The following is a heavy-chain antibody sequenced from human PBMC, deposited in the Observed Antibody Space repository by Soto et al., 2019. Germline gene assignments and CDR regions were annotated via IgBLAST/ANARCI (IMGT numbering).Heavy chain of an antibody. Sequence: SETLSLTCTVSGGSTSSGGYYWSWIRQYPGKGLEWIGFVYYSGSTYYNPSLKSRVTISVDTSKNQFSLKLSSVTAADTAVYYCARQGVRGVIITVFDYWGQGTLVTVSS. CDR3: ARQGVRGVIITVFDY. V-gene: IGHV4-39*01. D-gene: IGHD3-10*01. CDR2: VYYSGST. CDR1: GGSTSSGGYY. J-gene: IGHJ4*02.